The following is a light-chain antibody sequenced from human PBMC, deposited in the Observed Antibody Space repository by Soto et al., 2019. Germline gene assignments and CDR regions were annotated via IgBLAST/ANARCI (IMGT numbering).Light chain of an antibody. V-gene: IGKV3-15*01. CDR3: QQYNNWPRT. Sequence: EIVMTQSPATLSVSPGERATLSCRASQSVSSNLAWYQQKPGQAPRLLIYGASTRATGIPAWFSGSGSGTEFTLTFSSLQSEDFAVYYCQQYNNWPRTFGQGTKVEVK. J-gene: IGKJ1*01. CDR2: GAS. CDR1: QSVSSN.